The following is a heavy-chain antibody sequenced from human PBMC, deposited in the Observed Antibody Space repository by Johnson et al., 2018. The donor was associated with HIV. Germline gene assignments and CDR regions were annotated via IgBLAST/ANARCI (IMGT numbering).Heavy chain of an antibody. V-gene: IGHV3-30*02. J-gene: IGHJ3*02. Sequence: QVQLVESGGGVVQPGGSLRLSCAASGFTFSSYGMHWVRQAPGKGLEWVAFIRYDGSNKYYADSVKGRFTISRDNSKNTLYLQMNSLRAEDTAVYYWARDEERYHAFDIWGQGTMVTVSS. D-gene: IGHD2-2*01. CDR3: ARDEERYHAFDI. CDR2: IRYDGSNK. CDR1: GFTFSSYG.